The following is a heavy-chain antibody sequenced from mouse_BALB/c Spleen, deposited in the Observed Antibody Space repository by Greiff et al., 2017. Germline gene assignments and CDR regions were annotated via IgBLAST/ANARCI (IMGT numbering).Heavy chain of an antibody. CDR1: GFTFSDYY. Sequence: EVKLMESGGGLVKPGGSLKLSCAASGFTFSDYYMYWVRQTPEKRLGWVATISDGGSYTYYPDSVTGRFTISRDNAKNNLYLQMSSLKSEDIAMYYCARHYYRYDGAWFAYWGQGTLVTVSA. D-gene: IGHD2-14*01. CDR2: ISDGGSYT. J-gene: IGHJ3*01. V-gene: IGHV5-4*02. CDR3: ARHYYRYDGAWFAY.